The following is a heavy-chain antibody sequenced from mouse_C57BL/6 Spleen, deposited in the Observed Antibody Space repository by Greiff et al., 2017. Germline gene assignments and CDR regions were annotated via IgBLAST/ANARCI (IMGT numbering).Heavy chain of an antibody. V-gene: IGHV1-39*01. J-gene: IGHJ4*01. CDR3: ARGDGSSHVYAMDY. CDR1: GYSFTDYN. Sequence: EVKLQESGPELVKPGASVKISCKASGYSFTDYNMNWVKQSNGKSLEWIGVINPNYGTTSYNQKFKGKATLTVDQSSSTAYMQLNSLTSEDSAVYYCARGDGSSHVYAMDYWGQGTSVTVSS. CDR2: INPNYGTT. D-gene: IGHD1-1*01.